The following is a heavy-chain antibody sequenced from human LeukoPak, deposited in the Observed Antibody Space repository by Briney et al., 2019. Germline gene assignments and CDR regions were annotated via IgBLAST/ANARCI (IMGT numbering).Heavy chain of an antibody. Sequence: SETLSLTCAVYGGSFSGYYWSWIRQPPGKGLEWIGEINHSGSTNYNPSLKSRVTISVDTSKNQFSLKLSSVTAADTAVYYCARRAGTTWGYWGQGTLVTVSS. D-gene: IGHD1-7*01. V-gene: IGHV4-34*01. J-gene: IGHJ4*02. CDR3: ARRAGTTWGY. CDR2: INHSGST. CDR1: GGSFSGYY.